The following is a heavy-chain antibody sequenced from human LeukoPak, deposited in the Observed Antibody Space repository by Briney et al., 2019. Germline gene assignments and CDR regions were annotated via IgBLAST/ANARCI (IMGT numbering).Heavy chain of an antibody. CDR2: IWYDGSNK. J-gene: IGHJ3*02. CDR1: GFTFSTYG. CDR3: ARDISDAFDI. V-gene: IGHV3-33*01. D-gene: IGHD3-9*01. Sequence: QPGRSLRLSCAASGFTFSTYGMHWVRQAPGKGLEWVAVIWYDGSNKYYADSVRGRFTISRDNFKNTLYLQMNSLRAEDTAVYYCARDISDAFDIWGQGTMVTVSS.